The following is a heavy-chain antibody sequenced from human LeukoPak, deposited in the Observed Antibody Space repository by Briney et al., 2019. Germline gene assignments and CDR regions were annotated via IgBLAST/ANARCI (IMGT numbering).Heavy chain of an antibody. CDR3: ARDQYYDSKGWFDP. V-gene: IGHV1-18*04. CDR1: GYTFTGYY. J-gene: IGHJ5*02. D-gene: IGHD3-22*01. Sequence: ASVKVSCKASGYTFTGYYMHWVRQAPGQGLEWMGWISTYNVNTNYAQKLQGRVTMTTDTSTSTAYMELRSLRSDDTAVYYCARDQYYDSKGWFDPWGQGTLVTVSS. CDR2: ISTYNVNT.